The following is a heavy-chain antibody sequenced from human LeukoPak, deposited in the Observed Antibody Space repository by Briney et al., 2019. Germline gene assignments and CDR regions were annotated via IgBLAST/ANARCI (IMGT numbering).Heavy chain of an antibody. V-gene: IGHV1-18*01. CDR2: ISAYNGNT. CDR1: GYTFTSYG. J-gene: IGHJ6*03. D-gene: IGHD6-19*01. Sequence: ASVKVSCKASGYTFTSYGISWVRQAPGQGLEWMGWISAYNGNTKYAQKLQGRVTMTTDTSTSTAYMELRSLRSDDTAVYYCARRMGYSSGWHYYYYMDVWGKGTTVTISS. CDR3: ARRMGYSSGWHYYYYMDV.